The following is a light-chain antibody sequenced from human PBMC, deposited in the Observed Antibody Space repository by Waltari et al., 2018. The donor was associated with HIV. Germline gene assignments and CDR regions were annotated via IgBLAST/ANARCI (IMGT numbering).Light chain of an antibody. Sequence: QSVLTQPPSTSATPGQRVPILCSGASSHLGSHFVSWYQHLPGATPKLLIYESDRRPSGVPDRFSGSESGTSASLAISGLRSEDEADYYCAAWDNYLNAWVFGGGTRVTVL. V-gene: IGLV1-47*01. CDR3: AAWDNYLNAWV. CDR1: SSHLGSHF. CDR2: ESD. J-gene: IGLJ3*02.